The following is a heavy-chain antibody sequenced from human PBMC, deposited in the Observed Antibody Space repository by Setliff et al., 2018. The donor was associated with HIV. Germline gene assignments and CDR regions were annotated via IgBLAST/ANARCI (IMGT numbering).Heavy chain of an antibody. J-gene: IGHJ5*02. V-gene: IGHV4-39*01. Sequence: TSETLSLTCTVSGDSITSSYYWGWIRQPPGKGLEWIGSIYSSGSTYYNPSLKSRVTISVDTSKNQISLRLTSVTAADTAVYYCARRIDNSGSLPEKNWFDTWGQGSLVTVSS. D-gene: IGHD3-10*01. CDR2: IYSSGST. CDR1: GDSITSSYY. CDR3: ARRIDNSGSLPEKNWFDT.